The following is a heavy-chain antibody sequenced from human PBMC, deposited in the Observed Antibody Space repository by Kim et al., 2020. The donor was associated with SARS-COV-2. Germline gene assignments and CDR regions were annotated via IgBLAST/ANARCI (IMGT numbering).Heavy chain of an antibody. D-gene: IGHD3-3*01. CDR2: IYYSGST. CDR1: GGSISSGDYY. Sequence: SETLSLTCTVSGGSISSGDYYWSWIRQPPGKGLEWIGYIYYSGSTYYNPSLKSRVTISVDTSKNQFSLKLSSVTAADTAVYYCARVRFSITIFGVVTRLFDYWGQGTLITVSS. V-gene: IGHV4-30-4*01. CDR3: ARVRFSITIFGVVTRLFDY. J-gene: IGHJ4*02.